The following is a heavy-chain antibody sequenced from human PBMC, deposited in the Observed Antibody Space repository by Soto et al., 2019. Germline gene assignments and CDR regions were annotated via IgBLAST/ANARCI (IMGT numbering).Heavy chain of an antibody. CDR2: IYYSGST. V-gene: IGHV4-31*03. D-gene: IGHD2-21*02. Sequence: SETLSLTCTVSGGSISSGGYYWSWIRQHPGKGLEWIGYIYYSGSTYYNPSLKSRVTISVDTSKNQFSLKLSSVTAADTAMYYCARACWGGDCYRKYYFDYWGQGTLVTVSS. CDR3: ARACWGGDCYRKYYFDY. J-gene: IGHJ4*02. CDR1: GGSISSGGYY.